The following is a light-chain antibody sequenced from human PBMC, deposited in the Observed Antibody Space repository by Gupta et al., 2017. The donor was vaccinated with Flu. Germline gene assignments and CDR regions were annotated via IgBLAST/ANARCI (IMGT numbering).Light chain of an antibody. CDR2: DNS. CDR1: NVGSKS. Sequence: SYVLTQPPSVSVAPAQTATTTCGGDNVGSKSVHWYQQKPGQAPVLVVYDNSDRPSGIPERFSGSNSGDTATLTITKVEAGDEAEYLCQIWHISSDHLGVFGGGTKLTVL. CDR3: QIWHISSDHLGV. V-gene: IGLV3-21*02. J-gene: IGLJ3*02.